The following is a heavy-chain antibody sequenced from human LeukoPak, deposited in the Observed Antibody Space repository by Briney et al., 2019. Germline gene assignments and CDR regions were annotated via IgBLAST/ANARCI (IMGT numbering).Heavy chain of an antibody. CDR3: ARVGDWNDLVY. D-gene: IGHD1-1*01. J-gene: IGHJ4*02. CDR1: GGSISPYY. V-gene: IGHV4-59*01. CDR2: ILYSGTTT. Sequence: PSETLSLTCTVSGGSISPYYWSWIRQTPGKGLEWIGYILYSGTTTNYNPSLKSRVTISVDTSKNQFSLKLGSVIAADTAVYYCARVGDWNDLVYWGQGTLVTVSS.